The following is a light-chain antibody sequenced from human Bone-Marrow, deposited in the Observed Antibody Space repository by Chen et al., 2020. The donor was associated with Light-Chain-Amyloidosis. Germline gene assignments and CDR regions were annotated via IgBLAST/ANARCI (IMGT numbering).Light chain of an antibody. CDR2: RDT. V-gene: IGLV3-25*03. CDR3: QSADSSGTYEVI. J-gene: IGLJ2*01. Sequence: VSVSPGHTARITCSGDDLPTKYAYWYQQKPGQAPVLVIHRDTERPSGISERFSGSSSGTTATLTISGVQAEDEADYHCQSADSSGTYEVIFGGGTKLTVL. CDR1: DLPTKY.